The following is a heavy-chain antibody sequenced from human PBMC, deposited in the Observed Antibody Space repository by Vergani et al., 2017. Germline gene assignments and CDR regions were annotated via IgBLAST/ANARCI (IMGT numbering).Heavy chain of an antibody. CDR1: GFSFGDYA. J-gene: IGHJ3*02. D-gene: IGHD1-26*01. CDR3: AREGGSYRMDAFDI. CDR2: IYSGGST. Sequence: EVQLVESGGGLVPPGRSLRLSCAASGFSFGDYAMTWVRQAPGKGLEWVSVIYSGGSTYYADSRKGRFTISRHNSKNTLYLQMNSLRAEDTAVYYCAREGGSYRMDAFDIWGQGTMVTVSS. V-gene: IGHV3-53*04.